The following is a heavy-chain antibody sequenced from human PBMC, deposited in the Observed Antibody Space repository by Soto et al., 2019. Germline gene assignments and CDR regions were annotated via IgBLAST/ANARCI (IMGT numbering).Heavy chain of an antibody. V-gene: IGHV3-23*01. J-gene: IGHJ6*02. Sequence: GGSLRLSCAASGFTFSSFALSWVRQAPGKGLEWVSAISGSGDGTDYADSVKGRFTISRDNSKNTLYLQMNSLRAEDTAVYYCAKGHYYDYYYYGMDVWGQGTTVTVSS. CDR1: GFTFSSFA. CDR2: ISGSGDGT. D-gene: IGHD3-22*01. CDR3: AKGHYYDYYYYGMDV.